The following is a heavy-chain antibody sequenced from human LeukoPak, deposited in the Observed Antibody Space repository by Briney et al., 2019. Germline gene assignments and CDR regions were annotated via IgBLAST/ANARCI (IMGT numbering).Heavy chain of an antibody. CDR2: INGDGTST. CDR1: GFTFSSYW. D-gene: IGHD2-15*01. V-gene: IGHV3-74*01. CDR3: ARDTQAARFDY. Sequence: GGSLRLSCAASGFTFSSYWMNWVRQAPGKGLVWVSRINGDGTSTTDADSVKGRFTISRDNAKNTLYLQMNSLRAEDTAVYYCARDTQAARFDYWGQGTLVTVSS. J-gene: IGHJ4*02.